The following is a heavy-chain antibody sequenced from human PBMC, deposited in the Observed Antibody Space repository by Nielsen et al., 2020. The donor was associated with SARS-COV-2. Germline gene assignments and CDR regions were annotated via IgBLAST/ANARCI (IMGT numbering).Heavy chain of an antibody. CDR2: IYYSGST. CDR1: GGSISSGDYY. Sequence: SETLSLTCTVSGGSISSGDYYWSWIRQPPGKGLEWIGYIYYSGSTYYNPSLKSRVTISVDTYKNQFSLKLSSVTAADTALYYCAGLAVDDYYYGMDVWGQGTTVTVSS. CDR3: AGLAVDDYYYGMDV. V-gene: IGHV4-30-4*01. J-gene: IGHJ6*02.